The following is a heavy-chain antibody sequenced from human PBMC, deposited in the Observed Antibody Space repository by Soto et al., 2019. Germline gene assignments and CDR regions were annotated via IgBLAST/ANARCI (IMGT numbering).Heavy chain of an antibody. J-gene: IGHJ6*02. D-gene: IGHD1-1*01. CDR3: ARDNRADDLRYYYYGMDV. Sequence: GASVKVSCKASGYTFTGYYMHWVRQAPGQGLEWMGWINPNSGGTNYAQKFQGWVTMTRDTSISTAYMELSRLRSDDTAVYYCARDNRADDLRYYYYGMDVWGQGTTVTVSS. CDR1: GYTFTGYY. V-gene: IGHV1-2*04. CDR2: INPNSGGT.